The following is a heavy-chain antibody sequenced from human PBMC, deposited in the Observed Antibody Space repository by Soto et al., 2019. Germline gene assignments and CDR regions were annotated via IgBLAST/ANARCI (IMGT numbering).Heavy chain of an antibody. Sequence: DVQLLESGGGLVQPGGSLRLSCTASGFPFNTKSMTWVRQAPGKGLEWVSALTATSGRPYYADSVKGRFTISRDNSKNTLYLQMNNLGAEDTACYYCAKDLRGPEAGTWYLDLWGRGTLVTVSS. CDR2: LTATSGRP. D-gene: IGHD6-13*01. CDR1: GFPFNTKS. CDR3: AKDLRGPEAGTWYLDL. V-gene: IGHV3-23*01. J-gene: IGHJ2*01.